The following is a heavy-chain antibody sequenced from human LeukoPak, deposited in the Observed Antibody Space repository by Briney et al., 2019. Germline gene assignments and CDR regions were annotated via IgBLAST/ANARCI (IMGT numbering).Heavy chain of an antibody. Sequence: SETLSLTCAVYGGSFSGYYWSWIRQPPGKGLEWIGEINHSGSTNYNPSLKSRVTISVDTSKNQFSLKLSSVTAADTAVYYCARRTRVGWYFDLWSRGTPVTVSS. CDR3: ARRTRVGWYFDL. V-gene: IGHV4-34*01. CDR2: INHSGST. D-gene: IGHD3-10*01. J-gene: IGHJ2*01. CDR1: GGSFSGYY.